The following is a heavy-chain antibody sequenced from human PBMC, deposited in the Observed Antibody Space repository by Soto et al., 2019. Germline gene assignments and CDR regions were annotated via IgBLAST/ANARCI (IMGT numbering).Heavy chain of an antibody. J-gene: IGHJ4*02. CDR2: ISYDGSNK. Sequence: GGSLRLSCAASGFTFSSYAMHWVRQAPGKGLEWVAVISYDGSNKYYADSVKGRFTISRDNSKNTLYLQMNSLRAEDTAVYYCARPMQAPSSSWYGYRGQGTLVTVSS. CDR3: ARPMQAPSSSWYGY. V-gene: IGHV3-30-3*01. CDR1: GFTFSSYA. D-gene: IGHD6-13*01.